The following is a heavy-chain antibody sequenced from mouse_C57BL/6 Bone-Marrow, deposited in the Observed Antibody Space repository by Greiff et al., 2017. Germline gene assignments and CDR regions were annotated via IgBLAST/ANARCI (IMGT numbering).Heavy chain of an antibody. Sequence: QVQLKQPGAELVRPGPSVKLSCKASGYTFTSYWMHWVKQRHGQGLEWIGVIDPSDSYTNYNQKFKGKATLTVETSSSTAYMQLSSLSAEDSAVYYGARFGPLLEYDFYYAMDYWGQGTSVTVSS. CDR1: GYTFTSYW. D-gene: IGHD2-14*01. J-gene: IGHJ4*01. V-gene: IGHV1-59*01. CDR2: IDPSDSYT. CDR3: ARFGPLLEYDFYYAMDY.